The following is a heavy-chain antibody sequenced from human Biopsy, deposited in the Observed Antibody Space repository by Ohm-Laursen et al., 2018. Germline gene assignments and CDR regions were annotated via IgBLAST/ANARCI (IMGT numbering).Heavy chain of an antibody. CDR1: GFTFADFA. CDR2: IKTEGFRERT. CDR3: TRWYDRSGYYRDL. V-gene: IGHV3-49*04. Sequence: SLRLSCEASGFTFADFAVSWVRQAPGKGLEWVGLIKTEGFRERTQYAASVEGRFTISRDDSKGVAYLEMSGLKTEDTALYYCTRWYDRSGYYRDLWGQGTLVTVSS. D-gene: IGHD3-22*01. J-gene: IGHJ5*02.